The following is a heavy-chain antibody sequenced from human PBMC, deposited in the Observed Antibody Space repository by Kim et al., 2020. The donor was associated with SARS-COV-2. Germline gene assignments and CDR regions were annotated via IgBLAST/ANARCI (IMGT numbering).Heavy chain of an antibody. Sequence: SETLSLTCSVSSDSIRSYYCSWIRQLPGKRLEWLGYIYYSGNTDYNPSLKSRITISWDTSKNQFSLDLTSVTGADTAVYYCARSEGRGSWHQFDYWGQGILVTVSS. D-gene: IGHD6-13*01. CDR2: IYYSGNT. CDR1: SDSIRSYY. V-gene: IGHV4-59*01. J-gene: IGHJ4*02. CDR3: ARSEGRGSWHQFDY.